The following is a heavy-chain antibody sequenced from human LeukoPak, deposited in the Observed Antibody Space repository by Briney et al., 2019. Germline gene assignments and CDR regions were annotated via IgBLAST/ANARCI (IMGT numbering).Heavy chain of an antibody. D-gene: IGHD3-22*01. V-gene: IGHV3-7*05. CDR2: IKQDGSEK. J-gene: IGHJ4*02. CDR3: ARDRNYDSSGYYYPYFDY. Sequence: GGSLRLSCIASGFTFSSYWMSWVRQAPGKGLEWVANIKQDGSEKYYVDSVKGRFTISRDNAKNSLSLQMNSLRAEDTALYYCARDRNYDSSGYYYPYFDYWGQGTLVTVSS. CDR1: GFTFSSYW.